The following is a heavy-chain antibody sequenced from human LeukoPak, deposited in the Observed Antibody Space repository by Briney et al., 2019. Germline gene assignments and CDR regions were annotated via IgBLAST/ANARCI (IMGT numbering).Heavy chain of an antibody. Sequence: GGSLRLSCAASGFTVSSSAMSWVRQAPGKGLEWVSAISNNGGYTYYADSVQGRFTISRDNSKSTLCLQMNSLRAEDTAVYYCAKQLGYCSDGSCYFPYWGQGTLVTVSS. V-gene: IGHV3-23*01. J-gene: IGHJ4*02. CDR3: AKQLGYCSDGSCYFPY. D-gene: IGHD2-15*01. CDR1: GFTVSSSA. CDR2: ISNNGGYT.